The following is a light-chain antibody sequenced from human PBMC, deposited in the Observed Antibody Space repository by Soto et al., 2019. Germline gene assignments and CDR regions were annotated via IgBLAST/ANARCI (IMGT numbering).Light chain of an antibody. CDR2: DAS. Sequence: DIQMTQSPSTLSASVGARVTITCRASQSISSWLAWYQQKPGKAPKLLIYDASSLESGVTSRFSVSGSGTEFTITISSLQPDDFATYYCQHQGTFRQGTKLEIK. V-gene: IGKV1-5*01. J-gene: IGKJ2*01. CDR1: QSISSW. CDR3: QHQGT.